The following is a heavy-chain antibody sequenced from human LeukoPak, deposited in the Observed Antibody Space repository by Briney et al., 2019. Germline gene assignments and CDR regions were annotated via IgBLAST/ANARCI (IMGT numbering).Heavy chain of an antibody. V-gene: IGHV1-8*01. CDR1: GYTFINYD. D-gene: IGHD6-19*01. CDR3: ARTKIAVADTEPYQFDY. CDR2: MNPYTTNT. J-gene: IGHJ4*02. Sequence: ASVKVSCKASGYTFINYDINWVRQATGQGLEWMGWMNPYTTNTGYAQKFQGRVAMTRDTSISTAYMELSGLKFEDTAVYYCARTKIAVADTEPYQFDYWGQGTLVTVSS.